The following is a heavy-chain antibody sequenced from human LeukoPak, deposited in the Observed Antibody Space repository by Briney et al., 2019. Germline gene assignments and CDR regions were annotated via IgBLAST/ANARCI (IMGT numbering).Heavy chain of an antibody. CDR1: GFTFSSYA. CDR3: AKDPSYCSGGSCYSDYFDY. CDR2: ISGSGGST. D-gene: IGHD2-15*01. Sequence: PGGSLRLSCAASGFTFSSYAMSWVRQAPGKGLEWVSAISGSGGSTYYADSVKGRFTIPRDNSKNTLYLQMNSLRAEDTAVYYCAKDPSYCSGGSCYSDYFDYWGQGTLVTVSS. V-gene: IGHV3-23*01. J-gene: IGHJ4*02.